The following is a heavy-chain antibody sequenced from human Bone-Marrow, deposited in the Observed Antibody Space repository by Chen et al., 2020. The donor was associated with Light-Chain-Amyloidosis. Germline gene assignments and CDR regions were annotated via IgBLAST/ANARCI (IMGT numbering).Heavy chain of an antibody. CDR2: INPNSGGT. V-gene: IGHV1-2*02. CDR3: ARVSPLGYCSSTSCSHFDY. D-gene: IGHD2-2*01. J-gene: IGHJ4*02. Sequence: QVQLVQSGAEVKKPGASVKVSCKASGYTFTGYYMHWVRQAPGQGLEWMGWINPNSGGTNYAQKFQGRVTMTRDTSISTAYMELSRLRSDDTAMYYCARVSPLGYCSSTSCSHFDYWGQGTLVTVSS. CDR1: GYTFTGYY.